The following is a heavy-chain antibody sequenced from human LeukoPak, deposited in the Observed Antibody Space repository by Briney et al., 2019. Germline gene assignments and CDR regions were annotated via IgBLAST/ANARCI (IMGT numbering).Heavy chain of an antibody. V-gene: IGHV3-74*01. J-gene: IGHJ4*02. CDR1: GNYW. D-gene: IGHD3-9*01. CDR2: INSDGSWT. Sequence: PGGSLRLSCAASGNYWMHWVRQAPGKGLVWVSHINSDGSWTSYADSVKGRFTISRDNSKNTLYLQMNSLRAEDTAVYYCAKDGVLRYFDWLSKAPFDYWGQGTLVTVSS. CDR3: AKDGVLRYFDWLSKAPFDY.